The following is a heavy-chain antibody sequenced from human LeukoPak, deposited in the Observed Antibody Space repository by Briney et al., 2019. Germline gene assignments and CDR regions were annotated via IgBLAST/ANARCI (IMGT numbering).Heavy chain of an antibody. Sequence: SSVKVSRKASGGTFSSYAISWVRQAPGQGLEWMGRIISILTIANHAQKFPGRVTITADKSTSTAYMELSSLRSEDTAVYYCASLVIAAAGVDYWGQGTLVTVSS. CDR2: IISILTIA. V-gene: IGHV1-69*04. J-gene: IGHJ4*02. CDR3: ASLVIAAAGVDY. CDR1: GGTFSSYA. D-gene: IGHD6-13*01.